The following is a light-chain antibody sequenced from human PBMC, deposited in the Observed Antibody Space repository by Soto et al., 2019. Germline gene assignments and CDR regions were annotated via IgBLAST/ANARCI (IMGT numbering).Light chain of an antibody. V-gene: IGKV1-39*01. Sequence: DIQMTQSPSSLSASVVDRVTITCRASQSISSYLNWYQQKPGKAPKLLIYAASSLQSGVPSRFSGSGSGTDFTLTISSLQPEDFATYYCQQSYSTPRPFGQGTKLDIK. J-gene: IGKJ1*01. CDR3: QQSYSTPRP. CDR1: QSISSY. CDR2: AAS.